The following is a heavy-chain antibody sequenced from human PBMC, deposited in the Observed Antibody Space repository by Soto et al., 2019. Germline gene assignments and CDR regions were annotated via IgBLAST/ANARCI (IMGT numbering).Heavy chain of an antibody. D-gene: IGHD6-13*01. J-gene: IGHJ4*02. Sequence: GGSLRLSCAASGFTFDDYAMHWVRQAPGKGLEWVSGISWNSGSIGYADSVKGRFTISRDNAKNSLYLQMNSLRAEDRSLYYCTKDPRRYSSSWYYFDYWGQGTLVTVSS. CDR3: TKDPRRYSSSWYYFDY. V-gene: IGHV3-9*01. CDR1: GFTFDDYA. CDR2: ISWNSGSI.